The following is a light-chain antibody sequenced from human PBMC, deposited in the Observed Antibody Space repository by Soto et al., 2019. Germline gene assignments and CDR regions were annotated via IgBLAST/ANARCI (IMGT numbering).Light chain of an antibody. Sequence: QSVVTQQPSASGTPGQTVTISCSGRIAILAANTVKWYQHLPGTAPKLLIYNNNVRPLGVPDRFSGSKSGPSASLAINGLQSEDEAVYYCAAWDDDLNVHVFGTGTKVTVL. J-gene: IGLJ1*01. V-gene: IGLV1-44*01. CDR3: AAWDDDLNVHV. CDR2: NNN. CDR1: IAILAANT.